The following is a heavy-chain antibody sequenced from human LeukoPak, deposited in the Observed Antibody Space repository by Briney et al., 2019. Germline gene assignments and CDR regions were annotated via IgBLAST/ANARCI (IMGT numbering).Heavy chain of an antibody. CDR3: ARDGRYYYDSSGSRGLVYYYMDV. CDR2: ISSSSSYI. CDR1: AFTFSSYS. Sequence: GGSLRLSYAASAFTFSSYSMKCVRQAPGKGLKWGSSISSSSSYISYTDSAKGRFTIARDNAKNSLYVQMNSVRAEDTAVYYCARDGRYYYDSSGSRGLVYYYMDVWGKGTTVTVSS. D-gene: IGHD3-22*01. V-gene: IGHV3-21*01. J-gene: IGHJ6*03.